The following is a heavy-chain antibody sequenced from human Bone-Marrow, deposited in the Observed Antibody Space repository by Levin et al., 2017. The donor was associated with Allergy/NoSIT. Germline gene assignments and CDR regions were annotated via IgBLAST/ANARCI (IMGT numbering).Heavy chain of an antibody. Sequence: SCAASGFTFSSYAMYWVRQAPGKGLEGVAVLSYDGTNKYYGDSVEGRFTISRDNSNNTVILQMNSLRPEDTAVYYCAKDLGVLVKDYTMDVWGQGTTVTVSS. V-gene: IGHV3-30*18. D-gene: IGHD2-8*01. CDR1: GFTFSSYA. CDR2: LSYDGTNK. CDR3: AKDLGVLVKDYTMDV. J-gene: IGHJ6*02.